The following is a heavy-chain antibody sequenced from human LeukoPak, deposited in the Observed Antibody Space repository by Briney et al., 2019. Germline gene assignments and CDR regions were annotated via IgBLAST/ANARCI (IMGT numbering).Heavy chain of an antibody. J-gene: IGHJ4*02. CDR1: GYTFTSYG. CDR2: ISAYNGNT. CDR3: ARDCGTTICYALY. V-gene: IGHV1-18*01. Sequence: ASVKVPCKACGYTFTSYGISWVRQDPGQGLEWMGWISAYNGNTNYAQKVQGRVTMTTDTSTNTAYMELRSLRTDDTAVYYCARDCGTTICYALYWGQGTLVSVSS. D-gene: IGHD2-2*01.